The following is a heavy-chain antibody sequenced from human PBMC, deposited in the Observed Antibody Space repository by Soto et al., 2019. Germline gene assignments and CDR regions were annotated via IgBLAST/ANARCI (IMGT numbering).Heavy chain of an antibody. J-gene: IGHJ6*02. CDR3: TTYNSPRQYSSGWLVLLDYYYGMDV. CDR1: GFTFSNAW. CDR2: IKSKTDGGTT. V-gene: IGHV3-15*01. D-gene: IGHD6-19*01. Sequence: EVQLVESGGGLVKPGGSLRLSCAASGFTFSNAWMSWVRQAPGKGLEWVGRIKSKTDGGTTDYAAPVKGRFTISRDDSKNTLYLQMNSLKTEDTAVYYCTTYNSPRQYSSGWLVLLDYYYGMDVWGQGTTVTVSS.